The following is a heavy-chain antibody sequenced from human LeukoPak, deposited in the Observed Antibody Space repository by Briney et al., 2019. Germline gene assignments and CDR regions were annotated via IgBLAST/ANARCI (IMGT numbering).Heavy chain of an antibody. J-gene: IGHJ6*02. D-gene: IGHD7-27*01. CDR2: ISGSGGST. V-gene: IGHV3-23*01. CDR3: AKDGDGRDYYYYGMDV. CDR1: GFTFSSYA. Sequence: GGSLRLSCAASGFTFSSYAMSWVRQAPGKGLEWVSAISGSGGSTYYADSVKGRFTISRDNSKNTLYLQMNSLRAEDTAVYYCAKDGDGRDYYYYGMDVWGQGTAVTVSS.